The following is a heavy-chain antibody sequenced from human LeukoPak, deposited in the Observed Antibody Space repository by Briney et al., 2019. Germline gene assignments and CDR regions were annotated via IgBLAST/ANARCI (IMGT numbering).Heavy chain of an antibody. Sequence: GGSLRLSCAASGFTFSSYWMSWVRQAPGKGLEWVANIKQDGSEKYYVDSVKGRFTISRDNAKNSLYLQMNSLRAEDTAVYYCARETYYCDSSGYYYSYYFDYWGQGTLVTVSS. D-gene: IGHD3-22*01. CDR3: ARETYYCDSSGYYYSYYFDY. J-gene: IGHJ4*02. CDR2: IKQDGSEK. CDR1: GFTFSSYW. V-gene: IGHV3-7*01.